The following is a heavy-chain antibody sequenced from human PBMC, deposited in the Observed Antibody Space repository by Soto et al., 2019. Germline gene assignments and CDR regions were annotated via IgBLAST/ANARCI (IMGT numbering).Heavy chain of an antibody. Sequence: SETLSLTCTVSGGSIRSYYWSWIRQPPGKGLEWIGYIYYSGSTNYNPSLKSRVTISVDTSKNQFSLKLSSVTAADTAVYYCASEYDFWSGYYPNWGQGTLVTVSS. CDR2: IYYSGST. CDR3: ASEYDFWSGYYPN. V-gene: IGHV4-59*01. CDR1: GGSIRSYY. D-gene: IGHD3-3*01. J-gene: IGHJ4*02.